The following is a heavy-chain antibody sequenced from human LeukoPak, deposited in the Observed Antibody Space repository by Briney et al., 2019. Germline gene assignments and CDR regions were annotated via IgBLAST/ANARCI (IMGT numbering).Heavy chain of an antibody. CDR2: IIPIFGTA. Sequence: SVKVSCKASGGTFSSYAISWVRQAPGQGLEWMGRIIPIFGTANYAQKFQGRVTITTDESTSTAYMELSSLRSEDTAVYYCASRGPYYYDSSGYFYMDVWGKGPRSPSP. D-gene: IGHD3-22*01. V-gene: IGHV1-69*05. J-gene: IGHJ6*03. CDR3: ASRGPYYYDSSGYFYMDV. CDR1: GGTFSSYA.